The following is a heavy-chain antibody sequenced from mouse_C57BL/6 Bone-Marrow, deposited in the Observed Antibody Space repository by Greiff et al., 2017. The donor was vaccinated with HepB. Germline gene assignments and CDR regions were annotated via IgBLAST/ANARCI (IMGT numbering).Heavy chain of an antibody. V-gene: IGHV1-50*01. CDR3: ARGGSQITTVGDWYFDV. J-gene: IGHJ1*03. Sequence: VQLQQPGAELVKPGASVKLSCKASGYTFTSYWMQWVKQRPGQGLEWIGEIDPSDSYTNYNQKFKGKATLTVDTSSSTAYMQLSSLTSEDSAVYYCARGGSQITTVGDWYFDVWGTGTTVTVSS. CDR2: IDPSDSYT. D-gene: IGHD1-1*01. CDR1: GYTFTSYW.